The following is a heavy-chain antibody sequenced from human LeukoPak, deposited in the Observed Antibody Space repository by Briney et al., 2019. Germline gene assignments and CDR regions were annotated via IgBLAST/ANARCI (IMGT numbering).Heavy chain of an antibody. CDR1: GFTFDDYA. CDR3: AKDISKYDGQQNFDY. CDR2: ISWNSGSI. D-gene: IGHD3-3*01. Sequence: GGSLRLSCAASGFTFDDYAMHWVRQAPGKGLEWVSGISWNSGSIGYADSVKGRFTISRDNAKNSLYLQMNSLRAEDTALYYCAKDISKYDGQQNFDYWGQGTLVTVSS. V-gene: IGHV3-9*01. J-gene: IGHJ4*02.